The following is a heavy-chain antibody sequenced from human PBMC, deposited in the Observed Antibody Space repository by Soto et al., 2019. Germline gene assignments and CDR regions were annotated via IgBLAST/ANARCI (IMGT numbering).Heavy chain of an antibody. D-gene: IGHD3-22*01. Sequence: SVKVSCKASGGTFSSYAMSWVRQAPGQGLEWMGGIIPIFGTANYAQKFQGRVTITADESTSTAYMELSSLRSEDTAVYYCARGYDSSGYYPRPWGQGTLVTVSS. V-gene: IGHV1-69*13. CDR2: IIPIFGTA. J-gene: IGHJ5*02. CDR1: GGTFSSYA. CDR3: ARGYDSSGYYPRP.